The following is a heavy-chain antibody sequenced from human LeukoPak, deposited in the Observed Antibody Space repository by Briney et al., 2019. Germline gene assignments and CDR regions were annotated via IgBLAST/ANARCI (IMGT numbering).Heavy chain of an antibody. V-gene: IGHV3-33*01. CDR2: IWYDGSNK. Sequence: PGGSLRLSCAASGFTFSSYGMHWVRQAPGKGLEWAAVIWYDGSNKYYADSVKGRFTISRDNSKNTLYLQMNSLRAEDTAVYYCARDRGSYFSFDYWGQGTLVTVSS. CDR3: ARDRGSYFSFDY. D-gene: IGHD1-26*01. CDR1: GFTFSSYG. J-gene: IGHJ4*02.